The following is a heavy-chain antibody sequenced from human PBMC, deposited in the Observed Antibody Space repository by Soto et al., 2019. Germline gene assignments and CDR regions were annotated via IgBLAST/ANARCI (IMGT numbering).Heavy chain of an antibody. D-gene: IGHD2-2*01. CDR2: XSXXXXXK. CDR1: GFIFRNFG. CDR3: XXXXSTAHQPLDS. J-gene: IGHJ4*02. V-gene: IGHV3-30*03. Sequence: QVQLVESGGGVVQPGRSLRLSCAASGFIFRNFGMHWVRRAPGKGLEWVXTXSXXXXXKYYPDSMKGRFTISRDNFNXXXXXXXXXXXXXXXXXXXXXXXXSTAHQPLDSWGQGVLVTVSS.